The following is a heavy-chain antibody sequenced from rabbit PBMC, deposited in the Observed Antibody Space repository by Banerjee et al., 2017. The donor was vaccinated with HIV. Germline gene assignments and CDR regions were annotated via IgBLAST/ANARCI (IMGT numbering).Heavy chain of an antibody. CDR3: ARGGYASGSGYAL. CDR2: IYAGSSGST. D-gene: IGHD1-1*01. V-gene: IGHV1S40*01. J-gene: IGHJ4*01. CDR1: GFSFSSNYY. Sequence: QSLEESGGDLVKPGASLTLTCTASGFSFSSNYYMCWVRQAPGKGLEWIACIYAGSSGSTYYASWAKGRFTISKTSSTTVTLQMTSLTAADTATYFCARGGYASGSGYALWGQGTLVTVS.